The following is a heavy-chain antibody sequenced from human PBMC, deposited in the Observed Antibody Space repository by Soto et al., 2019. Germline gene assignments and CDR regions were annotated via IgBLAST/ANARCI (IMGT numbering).Heavy chain of an antibody. J-gene: IGHJ4*02. CDR3: ARPYDSSGYYDY. D-gene: IGHD3-22*01. CDR1: GYSFTSYW. V-gene: IGHV5-51*01. CDR2: IYPGDSDT. Sequence: GGSLKITCKGSGYSFTSYWIGWVRQMPGKGLEWMGIIYPGDSDTRYSPSFQGQVTISADKSISTAYLQWSSLKASDTAMYYCARPYDSSGYYDYWGQGTLVTRLL.